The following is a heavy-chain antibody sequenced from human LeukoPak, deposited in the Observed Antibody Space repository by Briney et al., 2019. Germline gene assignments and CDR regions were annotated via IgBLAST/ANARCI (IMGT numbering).Heavy chain of an antibody. Sequence: SETLSLTCTVSGGSISSYYWSWIRQPPGKGLEWVGYIYYSGSTNYNPSLKSRVTISVDTSKNQFSLKLSSVTAADTAVYYCARYDDSSGYYPNDAFDIWGQGTMVTVSS. CDR3: ARYDDSSGYYPNDAFDI. V-gene: IGHV4-59*01. J-gene: IGHJ3*02. D-gene: IGHD3-22*01. CDR2: IYYSGST. CDR1: GGSISSYY.